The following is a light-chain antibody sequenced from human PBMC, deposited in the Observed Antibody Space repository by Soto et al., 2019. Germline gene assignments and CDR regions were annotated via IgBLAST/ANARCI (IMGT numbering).Light chain of an antibody. CDR3: RQYNNWPWT. CDR1: QSVSSN. J-gene: IGKJ1*01. V-gene: IGKV3-15*01. Sequence: EIVLTHSPATLSVSPGARATLSSTASQSVSSNLAWYQQKAGQAPRLRIYGASTRANGIPARFSGSGSGTEFTLTISSLQSGDFAVYYCRQYNNWPWTFGKGTKVDIK. CDR2: GAS.